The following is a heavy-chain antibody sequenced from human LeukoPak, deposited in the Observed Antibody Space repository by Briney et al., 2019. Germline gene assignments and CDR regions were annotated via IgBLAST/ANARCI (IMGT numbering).Heavy chain of an antibody. CDR2: IYTSGST. Sequence: SETLSLTCTVSGGSISSSSYYWSWIRQPAGKGLVWIGRIYTSGSTNYNPSLKSRVTMSVDTSKNQFSLKLSSVTAADTAVYYCARDRGATVTRYFDYWGQETLVTVST. D-gene: IGHD4-11*01. CDR1: GGSISSSSYY. V-gene: IGHV4-61*02. J-gene: IGHJ4*02. CDR3: ARDRGATVTRYFDY.